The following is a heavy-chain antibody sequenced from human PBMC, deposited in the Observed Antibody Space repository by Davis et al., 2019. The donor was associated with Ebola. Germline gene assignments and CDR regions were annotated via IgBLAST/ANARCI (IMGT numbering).Heavy chain of an antibody. D-gene: IGHD3-22*01. J-gene: IGHJ2*01. CDR1: GFAFRNFA. Sequence: GESLKIPCAASGFAFRNFAMHWVRQAPGQGLAFASGITGHRGFTYYADSVKGRFTISRDNSNNTLYLQVGSVRAEDMAVYYCARAPRENYYDLYFDIWGRGTRVTVSS. V-gene: IGHV3-64*02. CDR3: ARAPRENYYDLYFDI. CDR2: ITGHRGFT.